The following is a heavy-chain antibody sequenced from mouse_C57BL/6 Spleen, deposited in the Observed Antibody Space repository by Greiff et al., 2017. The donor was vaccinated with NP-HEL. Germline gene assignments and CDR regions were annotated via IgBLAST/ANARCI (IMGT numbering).Heavy chain of an antibody. V-gene: IGHV1-50*01. Sequence: QVQLQQPGAELVKPGASVKLSCKASGYTFTSYWMQWVKQRPGQGLEWIGEIDPSDSYTNYNQKFKGKATLTVDTSSSTAYMQLSSLTSEDSAVYYCARGDYYGSSPRFDYWGQGTTLTVSS. CDR1: GYTFTSYW. J-gene: IGHJ2*01. D-gene: IGHD1-1*01. CDR2: IDPSDSYT. CDR3: ARGDYYGSSPRFDY.